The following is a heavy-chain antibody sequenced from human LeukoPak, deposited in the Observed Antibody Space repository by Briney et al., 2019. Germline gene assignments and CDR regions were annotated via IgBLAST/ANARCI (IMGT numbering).Heavy chain of an antibody. CDR3: ARGGYCSSTSCSGFDP. CDR2: TYYRSKWYN. V-gene: IGHV6-1*01. CDR1: GDSFSSNSAA. Sequence: SQTLSLTCAISGDSFSSNSAAWNWIRQSPSRGLEWLGSTYYRSKWYNDYAVSVKSRITINPDTSKNQFSLQLNSVTPEDTAVYYCARGGYCSSTSCSGFDPWGQGTLVTVSS. J-gene: IGHJ5*02. D-gene: IGHD2-2*01.